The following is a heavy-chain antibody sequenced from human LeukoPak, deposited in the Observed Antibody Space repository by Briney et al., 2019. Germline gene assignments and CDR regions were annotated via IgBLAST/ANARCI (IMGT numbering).Heavy chain of an antibody. CDR3: ARPTTVTTISADAFDI. D-gene: IGHD4-17*01. Sequence: GGSLRLSCAASGFTFSSYWMNWVRQAPGKGLEWVANIKQDGSEKYYVDSVKGRFTISRDNAQNSLYLQMNSLRAEDSSVYYCARPTTVTTISADAFDIWGQGTMVTVSS. V-gene: IGHV3-7*01. CDR1: GFTFSSYW. J-gene: IGHJ3*02. CDR2: IKQDGSEK.